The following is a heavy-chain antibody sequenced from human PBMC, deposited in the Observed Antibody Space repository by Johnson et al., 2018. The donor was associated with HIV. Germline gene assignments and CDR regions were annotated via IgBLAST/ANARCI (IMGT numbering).Heavy chain of an antibody. D-gene: IGHD1-26*01. Sequence: QVQLVESGGGVVQPGTSLRLSCAASGFTFSQFALHWVRQAPGKGLAWVAIISHAGTKKYYADSARGRFIISRDNSKNTLYLQMNSLRAEDTAVYYCAKDGGSYGGAFDIWGQGTMVTVSS. CDR1: GFTFSQFA. J-gene: IGHJ3*02. CDR2: ISHAGTKK. V-gene: IGHV3-30*04. CDR3: AKDGGSYGGAFDI.